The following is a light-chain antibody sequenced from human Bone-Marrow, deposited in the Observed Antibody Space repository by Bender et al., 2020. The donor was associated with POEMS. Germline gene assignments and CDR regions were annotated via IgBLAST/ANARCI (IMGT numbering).Light chain of an antibody. J-gene: IGLJ3*02. CDR2: GNN. CDR1: RSNIGAGYD. Sequence: QSVLTQPPSVSGAPGQRVAISCTGSRSNIGAGYDVHWYQQLPGTAPKLLIYGNNKRPSGVPDRFSGSKSGTSASLAISGLRSEDEADYYCTSYAGSTWVFGTGTKLTVL. V-gene: IGLV1-40*01. CDR3: TSYAGSTWV.